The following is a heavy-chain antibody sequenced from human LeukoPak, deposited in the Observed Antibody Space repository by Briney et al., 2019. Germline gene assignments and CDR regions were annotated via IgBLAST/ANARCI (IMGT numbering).Heavy chain of an antibody. V-gene: IGHV1-8*01. CDR2: MNPNSGNA. D-gene: IGHD2-2*02. CDR1: GYTFTSYD. Sequence: ASVKVSCKASGYTFTSYDINWVRQATGQGLEWMGWMNPNSGNAGHAQKFQGRVTMTRNTSISTAYMELSSLRSEDTAVYYCARARYCSSTSCYTEADYWGQGTLVTVSS. CDR3: ARARYCSSTSCYTEADY. J-gene: IGHJ4*02.